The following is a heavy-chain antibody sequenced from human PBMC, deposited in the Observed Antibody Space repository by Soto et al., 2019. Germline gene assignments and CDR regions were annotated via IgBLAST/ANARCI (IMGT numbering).Heavy chain of an antibody. V-gene: IGHV3-21*01. Sequence: EVQLVESGGGLVKPGGSLRLSCAASGFTFSSYSMNWVRQAPGKGLEWVSSISSSSSYIYYADSVKGRFTISRDNAKNSLYLQMNSLRAEDTAVYYCARDSPAVIAAFDYWGQGTLVTVSS. CDR1: GFTFSSYS. CDR3: ARDSPAVIAAFDY. J-gene: IGHJ4*02. D-gene: IGHD6-6*01. CDR2: ISSSSSYI.